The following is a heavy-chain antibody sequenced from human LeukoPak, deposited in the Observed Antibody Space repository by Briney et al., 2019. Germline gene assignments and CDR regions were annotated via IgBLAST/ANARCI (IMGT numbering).Heavy chain of an antibody. CDR3: ARGRLWLVDY. D-gene: IGHD6-19*01. CDR2: IYCSGST. CDR1: GGSISSYY. Sequence: SETLSLTCTVPGGSISSYYWSWIRQSPGKGLEWIGYIYCSGSTNYNPSLKSRVTISVDTSKNQFSLKLSSVTAADTAVYYCARGRLWLVDYWGQGTLVTVSS. J-gene: IGHJ4*02. V-gene: IGHV4-59*01.